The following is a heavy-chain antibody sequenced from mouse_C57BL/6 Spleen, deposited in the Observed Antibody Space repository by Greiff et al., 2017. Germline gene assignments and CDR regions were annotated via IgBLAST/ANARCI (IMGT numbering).Heavy chain of an antibody. V-gene: IGHV1-69*01. J-gene: IGHJ2*02. CDR3: ARRKDPYYFDY. CDR2: IDPSDSYT. Sequence: VQLQQPGAELVMPGASVKLSCKASGYTFTSYWMHWVKQRPGQGLEWIGEIDPSDSYTNYNHKFKGKSTLTVDKSSSTAYMQLSSLTSDDSAVNCCARRKDPYYFDYWGQGTSLTVSS. CDR1: GYTFTSYW.